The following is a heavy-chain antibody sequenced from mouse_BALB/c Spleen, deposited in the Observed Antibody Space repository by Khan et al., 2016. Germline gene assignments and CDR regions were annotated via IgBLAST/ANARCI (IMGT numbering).Heavy chain of an antibody. J-gene: IGHJ3*01. CDR2: IDPANGNT. CDR3: ASSSYDDEVAFAY. CDR1: GFNIKDNY. Sequence: VQLKESGAELVKPGASVKLSCTASGFNIKDNYMHWVKQRPEQGLEWIGGIDPANGNTNYNPNFQGKATITADTSSNTAYLQLSSLTSEDTAVYYCASSSYDDEVAFAYWGQGTLVTVS. D-gene: IGHD2-4*01. V-gene: IGHV14-3*02.